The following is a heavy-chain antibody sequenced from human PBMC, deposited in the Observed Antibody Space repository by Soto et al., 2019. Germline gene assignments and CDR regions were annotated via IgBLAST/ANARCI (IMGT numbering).Heavy chain of an antibody. CDR2: IHHSGST. J-gene: IGHJ6*02. CDR1: GGSISSYY. Sequence: SETLSLTCTVSGGSISSYYWSWIRQPPGKGLEWIGYIHHSGSTNYNPSLKSRVTISVDTSKNQFSLKLSSVAAADTAVYYCASDLGVRGVIIGPDYYYGMDVWGQGTTVTVSS. D-gene: IGHD3-10*01. CDR3: ASDLGVRGVIIGPDYYYGMDV. V-gene: IGHV4-59*01.